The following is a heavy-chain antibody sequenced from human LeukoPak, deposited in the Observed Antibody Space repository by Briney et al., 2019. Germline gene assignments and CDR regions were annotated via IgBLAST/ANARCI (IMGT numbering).Heavy chain of an antibody. CDR3: ARDLPRWTSAPSVYFDY. D-gene: IGHD3/OR15-3a*01. Sequence: GGSLRLSCAASGFTFSSYAMHWVRQAPGKGLEWVAVISYDGSNKYYADSVKGRFTISRDNSKNTLYLQMNSLRAEDTAVYYCARDLPRWTSAPSVYFDYWGQGTLVTVSS. CDR1: GFTFSSYA. J-gene: IGHJ4*02. V-gene: IGHV3-30*04. CDR2: ISYDGSNK.